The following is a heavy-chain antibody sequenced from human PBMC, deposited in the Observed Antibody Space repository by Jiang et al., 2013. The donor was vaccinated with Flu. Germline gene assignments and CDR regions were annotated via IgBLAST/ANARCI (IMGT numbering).Heavy chain of an antibody. CDR3: ARHRAYDSSGYYYGYFDY. J-gene: IGHJ4*02. V-gene: IGHV4-34*01. CDR2: INHSGST. CDR1: GGSFSGYY. D-gene: IGHD3-22*01. Sequence: LLKPSETLSLTCAVYGGSFSGYYWSWIRQPPGKGLEWIGEINHSGSTNYNPSLKSRVTISVDTSKNQFSLKLSSVTAADTAVYYCARHRAYDSSGYYYGYFDYWGQGTPGHRLL.